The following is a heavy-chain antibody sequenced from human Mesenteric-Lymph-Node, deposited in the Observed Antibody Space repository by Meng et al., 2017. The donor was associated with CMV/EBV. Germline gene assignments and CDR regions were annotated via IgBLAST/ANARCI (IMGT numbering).Heavy chain of an antibody. D-gene: IGHD6-19*01. CDR2: IKSTADGGTT. CDR3: ATGTAVALY. V-gene: IGHV3-15*01. J-gene: IGHJ4*02. CDR1: GFTFSNAW. Sequence: GGSLRLSCAASGFTFSNAWMSWVRQAPGKGLEWVGRIKSTADGGTTDYAAPVKGRFAISRDDSKNTLYLQMNSLKTEDTAVYYCATGTAVALYWGQGTLVTVSS.